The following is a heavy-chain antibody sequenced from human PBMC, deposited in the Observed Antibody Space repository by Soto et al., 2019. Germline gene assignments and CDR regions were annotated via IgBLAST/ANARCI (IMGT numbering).Heavy chain of an antibody. CDR3: ARVYGAAPDAFDI. CDR1: GYTFTSYY. Sequence: ASVKVSCKASGYTFTSYYMHWVRQAPGQGLEWMGIINPSGGSTSYAQKFQGRVTMTRDTSTSTVYMELSSLRSGDTAVYYCARVYGAAPDAFDIWGQGTMVTVSS. CDR2: INPSGGST. D-gene: IGHD3-16*01. J-gene: IGHJ3*02. V-gene: IGHV1-46*01.